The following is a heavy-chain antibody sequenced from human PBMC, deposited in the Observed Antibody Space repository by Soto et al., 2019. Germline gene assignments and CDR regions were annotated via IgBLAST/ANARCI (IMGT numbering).Heavy chain of an antibody. V-gene: IGHV4-59*12. D-gene: IGHD3-16*02. CDR1: GGSISSYY. Sequence: SETLSLTCAVYGGSISSYYWSWIRQPPGKGLECIGYIYYSGSTNYNPSLKSRVTISVDTSKNQFSLKLSSVTAADTAVYYCARGRGVWGSYHYNWFDPWGQGTLVTVSS. CDR3: ARGRGVWGSYHYNWFDP. J-gene: IGHJ5*02. CDR2: IYYSGST.